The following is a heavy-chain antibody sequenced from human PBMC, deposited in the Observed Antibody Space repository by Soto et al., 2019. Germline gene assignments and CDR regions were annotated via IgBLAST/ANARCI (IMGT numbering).Heavy chain of an antibody. V-gene: IGHV3-73*01. CDR2: IRSKANSYAT. CDR3: TRRNYDFWSGPRYGMYV. CDR1: GLSFSGSA. D-gene: IGHD3-3*01. J-gene: IGHJ6*02. Sequence: GGSLGLSCAASGLSFSGSAMHWVRQASGKGLEWVGRIRSKANSYATAYAASVKGRFTISRDDSKNTAYLQMNSLKTEDTAVYYCTRRNYDFWSGPRYGMYVRGQGTTVTVSS.